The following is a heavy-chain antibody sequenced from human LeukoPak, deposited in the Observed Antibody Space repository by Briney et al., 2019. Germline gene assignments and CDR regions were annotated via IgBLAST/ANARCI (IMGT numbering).Heavy chain of an antibody. CDR1: GFTFTTYA. CDR2: ISGSGGST. V-gene: IGHV3-23*01. CDR3: AKVAFGELLSYDY. Sequence: PGGSLRLSCVASGFTFTTYAMSWVRQAPGKGLEWVSTISGSGGSTYYADSVKGRFTISRDNSKSTLYLQMNSLRAEDTAVYYCAKVAFGELLSYDYWGQGTLVTVSS. J-gene: IGHJ4*02. D-gene: IGHD3-10*01.